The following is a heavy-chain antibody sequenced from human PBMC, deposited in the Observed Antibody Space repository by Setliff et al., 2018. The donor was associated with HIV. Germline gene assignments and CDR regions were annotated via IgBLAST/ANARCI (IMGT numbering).Heavy chain of an antibody. Sequence: ASVKVSCKASGGIFNTYGMNWVRQAPGQGLEWMGGIIPIARAPNYAQKFQDRVTITADESTTTVYMEVRSLKSEDTALYYCARGPLYGYDRGYFDYWGQGTLVTVSS. V-gene: IGHV1-69*13. J-gene: IGHJ4*02. D-gene: IGHD5-12*01. CDR3: ARGPLYGYDRGYFDY. CDR2: IIPIARAP. CDR1: GGIFNTYG.